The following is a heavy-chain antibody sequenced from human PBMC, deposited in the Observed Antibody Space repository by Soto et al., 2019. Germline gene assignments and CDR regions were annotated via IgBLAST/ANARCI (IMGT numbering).Heavy chain of an antibody. J-gene: IGHJ4*02. CDR2: IYRLGDI. D-gene: IGHD3-3*01. CDR3: ARDRRDGDTI. CDR1: GFYVSNCY. Sequence: EVQVVESGGGLVQPGGSLRLSCAASGFYVSNCYMSWFRQAPGKGLEWVSVIYRLGDIYYADSVQGRFTTSRDISRNSLDLQMNSLRVDDTAVYYCARDRRDGDTIWGQGVVVTVSS. V-gene: IGHV3-66*01.